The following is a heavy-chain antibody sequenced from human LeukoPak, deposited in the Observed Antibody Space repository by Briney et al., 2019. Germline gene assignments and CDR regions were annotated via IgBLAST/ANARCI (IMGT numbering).Heavy chain of an antibody. CDR2: INPNSGGT. CDR1: GYTFTGYY. Sequence: GASVKVSCKASGYTFTGYYMHWVRQAPGQGLEWMGWINPNSGGTNYAQKFQGRVTMTRDTSISTAYMELSRLRSDDTAVYYCARDTITIFGGYYYYMDVWGKGTTVTVSS. CDR3: ARDTITIFGGYYYYMDV. D-gene: IGHD3-3*01. J-gene: IGHJ6*03. V-gene: IGHV1-2*02.